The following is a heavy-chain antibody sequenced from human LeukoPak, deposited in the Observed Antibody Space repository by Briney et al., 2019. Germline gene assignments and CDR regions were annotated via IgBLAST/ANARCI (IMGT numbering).Heavy chain of an antibody. CDR2: ISYDGSNK. CDR3: AKGEPGYHDAFDI. D-gene: IGHD3-9*01. V-gene: IGHV3-30-3*02. CDR1: GGTFSSYA. J-gene: IGHJ3*02. Sequence: SCKASGGTFSSYAMHWVRQAPGKGLEWVAVISYDGSNKYYADSVKGRFTISRDNSKNTLYLQMNSLRAEDTAVYYCAKGEPGYHDAFDIWGQGTLVTVSS.